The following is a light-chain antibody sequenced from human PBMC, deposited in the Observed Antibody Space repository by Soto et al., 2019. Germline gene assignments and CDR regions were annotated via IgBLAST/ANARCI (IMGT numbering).Light chain of an antibody. CDR1: QSVSSNY. CDR3: QKYGSSLWT. CDR2: GAS. J-gene: IGKJ1*01. V-gene: IGKV3-20*01. Sequence: EIVLTQSPGTRSLSPGERATLSCRASQSVSSNYLAWYQQKPGQAPRLLIYGASSRATGVPDRFSGSGYGTDFTLNISRLEPEDFAMYYCQKYGSSLWTFGQGTKVDVK.